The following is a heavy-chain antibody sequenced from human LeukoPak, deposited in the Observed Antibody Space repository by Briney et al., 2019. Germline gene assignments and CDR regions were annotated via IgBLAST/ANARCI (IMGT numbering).Heavy chain of an antibody. V-gene: IGHV3-7*01. J-gene: IGHJ6*02. CDR2: VNQDGSER. Sequence: PGGSLRLSCAASGFTFSNYWMTWVRQAPGKGLEWVANVNQDGSERYYVNSVRGRFTISRDNAKNSLDLQMSSLRAEDTALYFCAKANAMDVWGQGTTVTVSS. CDR3: AKANAMDV. CDR1: GFTFSNYW.